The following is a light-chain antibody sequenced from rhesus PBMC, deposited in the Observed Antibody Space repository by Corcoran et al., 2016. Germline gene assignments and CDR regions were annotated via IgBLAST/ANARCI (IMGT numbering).Light chain of an antibody. J-gene: IGLJ1*01. CDR2: EVS. CDR1: SSDIGGYNY. CDR3: SSYAGSNTYI. Sequence: QAALTQPRSESGSPGQSVTISCTGTSSDIGGYNYVSWYQQHPDTAPKLMIYEVSKRPSGVSDRFSGSKSGNTASLPISGLQAEDEADYYCSSYAGSNTYIFGAGTRLTVL. V-gene: IGLV2-32*02.